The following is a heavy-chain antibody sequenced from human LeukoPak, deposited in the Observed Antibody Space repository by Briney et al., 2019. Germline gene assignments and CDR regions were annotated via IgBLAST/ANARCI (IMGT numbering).Heavy chain of an antibody. CDR3: ARVGKGYSQYCFDY. CDR2: SSSDRGDT. Sequence: GASVTVSCKASGYTFTDYYIHWVRQAPGQGLECMGRSSSDRGDTNYAQKFQGRVTMTRDTSISTAYLEMSRLRSDDTAVYYCARVGKGYSQYCFDYWGQGTLVTVSS. D-gene: IGHD4-23*01. CDR1: GYTFTDYY. J-gene: IGHJ4*02. V-gene: IGHV1-2*02.